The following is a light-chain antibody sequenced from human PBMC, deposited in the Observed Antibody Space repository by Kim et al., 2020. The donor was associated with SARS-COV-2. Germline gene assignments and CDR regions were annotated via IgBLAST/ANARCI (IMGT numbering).Light chain of an antibody. V-gene: IGKV3-11*01. CDR1: QSVSSN. J-gene: IGKJ4*01. CDR3: QQRKNWPPT. CDR2: DAS. Sequence: VSPGEKATLSFRASQSVSSNLALYQQKPGQAPRLLIYDASNRATGIPARFSGSGSGTDFTLTISSLEPEDSAVYYCQQRKNWPPTFGGGTKVDIK.